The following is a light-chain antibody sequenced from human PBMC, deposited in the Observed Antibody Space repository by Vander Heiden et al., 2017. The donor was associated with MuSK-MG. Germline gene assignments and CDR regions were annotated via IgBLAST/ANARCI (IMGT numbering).Light chain of an antibody. CDR1: QSVLYTSNNKNS. J-gene: IGKJ1*01. V-gene: IGKV4-1*01. CDR3: QQDDSAPQT. Sequence: DIVMTQSPDSLAVSLGERATINCKSSQSVLYTSNNKNSLAGYQRKPGQPPNLLSCRESGVPDRFSGSGSGTDFTLTIGGLQAEDVAFYYCQQDDSAPQTFGQGTKVEIK.